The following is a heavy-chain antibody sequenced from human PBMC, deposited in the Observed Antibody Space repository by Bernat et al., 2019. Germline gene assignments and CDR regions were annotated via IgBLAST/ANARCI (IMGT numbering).Heavy chain of an antibody. D-gene: IGHD6-25*01. Sequence: EVQLVETGGGLIQPGGSLRLSCAASGFTVSSNYMSWVRQAPGKGLEWVSGITTSGGGTYYADSVKGRFTISRDNSKNTLYLQMNSQRAEDTAIYYCAARRSGSWGQGTLVTVSS. J-gene: IGHJ5*02. CDR3: AARRSGS. CDR2: TTSGGGT. V-gene: IGHV3-53*02. CDR1: GFTVSSNY.